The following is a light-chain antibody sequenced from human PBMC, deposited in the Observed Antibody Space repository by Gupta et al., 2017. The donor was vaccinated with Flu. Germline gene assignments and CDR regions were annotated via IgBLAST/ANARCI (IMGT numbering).Light chain of an antibody. J-gene: IGLJ1*01. CDR1: TCDIGGYNY. CDR3: HSYTTTTNTCV. Sequence: MTTSSTGATCDIGGYNYVCWSQQHPAQAPNLMIYEDSNRHSAVPTRFSGSKSGTTASLTITGLQAEDEADYYCHSYTTTTNTCVFGSGTKLTVL. CDR2: EDS. V-gene: IGLV2-14*01.